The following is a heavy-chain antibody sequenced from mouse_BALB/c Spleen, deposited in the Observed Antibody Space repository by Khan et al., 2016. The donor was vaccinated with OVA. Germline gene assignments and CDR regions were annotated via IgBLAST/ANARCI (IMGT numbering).Heavy chain of an antibody. CDR2: IYPGISDT. Sequence: VQLKQSGTVLARPGASVKMSCKASGYSFTSYWMHWVKQRPGKGLEWIGAIYPGISDTRYNQKFKGKAKLTAVTSASTAYMEFSSLTNEDSAVYYCTRSYEWYYFDYWGQGTTLTVSS. J-gene: IGHJ2*01. CDR3: TRSYEWYYFDY. V-gene: IGHV1-5*01. D-gene: IGHD1-3*01. CDR1: GYSFTSYW.